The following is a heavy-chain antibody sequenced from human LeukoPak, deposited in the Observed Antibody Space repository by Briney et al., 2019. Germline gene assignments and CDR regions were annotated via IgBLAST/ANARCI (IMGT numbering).Heavy chain of an antibody. CDR3: ARNLPYYYGSGSYPPFDY. CDR1: GYTFTSYY. CDR2: INPSGGST. J-gene: IGHJ4*02. D-gene: IGHD3-10*01. V-gene: IGHV1-46*01. Sequence: ASVKVSCKASGYTFTSYYMHWVRQAPGQGLEWMGIINPSGGSTSYAQKFQGRATMTRDTSTSTVYMELSSLRSEDTAVYYCARNLPYYYGSGSYPPFDYWGQGTLVTVSS.